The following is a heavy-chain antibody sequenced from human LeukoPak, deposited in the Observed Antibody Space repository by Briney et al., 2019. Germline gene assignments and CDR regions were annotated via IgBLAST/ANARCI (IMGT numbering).Heavy chain of an antibody. Sequence: SETLSFTCTVSGGSISSYYWSWIRQPLGKGLEWIGYIYYSGSTNYNPSLKSRVTISVDTSKNQFSLKLSSVTAADTAAYYCASGGYDFWSGYYAPFDYWGREPWSPSPQ. CDR2: IYYSGST. CDR3: ASGGYDFWSGYYAPFDY. V-gene: IGHV4-59*01. J-gene: IGHJ4*02. CDR1: GGSISSYY. D-gene: IGHD3-3*01.